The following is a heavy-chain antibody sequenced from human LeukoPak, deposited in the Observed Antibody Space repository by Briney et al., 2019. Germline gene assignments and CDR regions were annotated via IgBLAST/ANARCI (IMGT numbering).Heavy chain of an antibody. CDR2: INPSGGST. CDR3: ARAFSGQRGYSYVPDYFDY. CDR1: GYTFTSYY. V-gene: IGHV1-46*01. J-gene: IGHJ4*02. D-gene: IGHD5-18*01. Sequence: ASVKVSCKASGYTFTSYYMHWVRQAPGQGLEWMGIINPSGGSTSYAQKFQGRVTMTRDMSTSTVYMELSSLRSEDTAVYYCARAFSGQRGYSYVPDYFDYWGQGTLVTVSS.